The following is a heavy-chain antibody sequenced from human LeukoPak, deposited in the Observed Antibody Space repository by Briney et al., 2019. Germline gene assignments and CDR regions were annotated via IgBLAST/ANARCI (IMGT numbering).Heavy chain of an antibody. CDR2: ISSSSSNI. CDR3: AKNGDRGAYCTGGTCYPYFYYYMDV. Sequence: PGGSLRLSCAASGFTFSSYSMNWVRQAPGKGLEWVSSISSSSSNIYYADSVKGRFTISRDNSKSTLSLQMNSLRAEDTAIYYCAKNGDRGAYCTGGTCYPYFYYYMDVWGKGTTVTI. J-gene: IGHJ6*03. D-gene: IGHD2-15*01. V-gene: IGHV3-21*04. CDR1: GFTFSSYS.